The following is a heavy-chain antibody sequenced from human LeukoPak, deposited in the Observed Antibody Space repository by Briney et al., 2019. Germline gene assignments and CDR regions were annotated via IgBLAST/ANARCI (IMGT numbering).Heavy chain of an antibody. D-gene: IGHD3-10*01. Sequence: PGGSLRLSCAASGFTFSDYAMHWVRQAPGKGLEWVALISYDESSKYYADSVKGRFTISRDYSKNTLYLQMNSLRAEDTAVYYCARSLNRLRSQDAFDIWGQGTMVTVSS. V-gene: IGHV3-30-3*01. CDR1: GFTFSDYA. J-gene: IGHJ3*02. CDR2: ISYDESSK. CDR3: ARSLNRLRSQDAFDI.